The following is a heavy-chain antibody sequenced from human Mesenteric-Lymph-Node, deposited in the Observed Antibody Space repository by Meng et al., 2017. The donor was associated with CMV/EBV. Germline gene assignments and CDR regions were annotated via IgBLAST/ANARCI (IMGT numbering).Heavy chain of an antibody. CDR1: GGSFSGYY. CDR2: INHSGGT. CDR3: ARGHLYCSSTSCYTHPYYYYGMDV. D-gene: IGHD2-2*02. J-gene: IGHJ6*02. Sequence: SETLSLTCAVYGGSFSGYYWSWIRQPPGKGLEWIGEINHSGGTNYNPSLKSRVTISVDTSKNQFSLKLSSVTAADTAVYYCARGHLYCSSTSCYTHPYYYYGMDVWGQGTTVTVSS. V-gene: IGHV4-34*01.